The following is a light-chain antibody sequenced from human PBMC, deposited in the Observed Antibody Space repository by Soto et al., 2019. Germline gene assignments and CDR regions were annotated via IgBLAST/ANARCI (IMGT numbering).Light chain of an antibody. CDR1: FSNIGSNS. J-gene: IGLJ3*02. CDR3: ATWDDSLSGHWV. V-gene: IGLV1-44*01. Sequence: QSVLTQPPSASGTPGQRVTISCSGSFSNIGSNSVNWYQQLPGTAPKLLIYSDNQRPSGVPDRFSGSKSGTSASLAISGLLSEDEADYYCATWDDSLSGHWVFGGGTQLTVL. CDR2: SDN.